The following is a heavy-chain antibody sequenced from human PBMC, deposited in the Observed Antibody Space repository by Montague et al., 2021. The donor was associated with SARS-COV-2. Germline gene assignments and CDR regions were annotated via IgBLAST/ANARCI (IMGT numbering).Heavy chain of an antibody. Sequence: SETLSLTCTVYRGSFSGYYWTWIRQPPRKGLEWIGEINHSGGATYNPSLKSRVTISVDTSKNHFSLKLRSVTAADTAVYYCARGYCSSTTCYRSLDYWGQGTLVTVSS. CDR2: INHSGGA. CDR3: ARGYCSSTTCYRSLDY. J-gene: IGHJ4*02. D-gene: IGHD2-2*01. CDR1: RGSFSGYY. V-gene: IGHV4-34*01.